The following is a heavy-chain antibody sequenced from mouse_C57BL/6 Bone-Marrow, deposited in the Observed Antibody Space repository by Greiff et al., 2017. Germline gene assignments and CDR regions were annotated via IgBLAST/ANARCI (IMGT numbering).Heavy chain of an antibody. Sequence: QVQLKQSGAELVRPGSSVKLSCKASGYTFTSYWMHWVKQRPIQGLEWIGNIDPSNSETHYNQKFKDKATLTVDKSSSTAYMQLISLTSEDCAIYYWAGGGFMVTAYWGQGTLVTVSA. CDR3: AGGGFMVTAY. D-gene: IGHD2-2*01. CDR2: IDPSNSET. J-gene: IGHJ3*01. V-gene: IGHV1-52*01. CDR1: GYTFTSYW.